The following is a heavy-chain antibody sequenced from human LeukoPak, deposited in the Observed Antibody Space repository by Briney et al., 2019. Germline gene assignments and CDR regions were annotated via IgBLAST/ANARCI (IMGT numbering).Heavy chain of an antibody. CDR3: AREHSSVSSESKGYDL. CDR2: ISGSSSYT. Sequence: GGSLRPSCAASGFTFSDYYMSWIRQAPGKGLEWLSYISGSSSYTNYADSVKGRFTISRDDARNSLFLQMNSLRAEDTAVYYCAREHSSVSSESKGYDLWGQGTLVTVSS. D-gene: IGHD6-19*01. CDR1: GFTFSDYY. J-gene: IGHJ5*02. V-gene: IGHV3-11*06.